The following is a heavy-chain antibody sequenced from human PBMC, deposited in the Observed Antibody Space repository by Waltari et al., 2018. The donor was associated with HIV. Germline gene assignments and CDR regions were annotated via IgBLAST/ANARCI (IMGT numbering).Heavy chain of an antibody. V-gene: IGHV1-45*02. D-gene: IGHD3-10*01. Sequence: QMQLVQSGAEVKKTGSSVKVSCKASGYTFTYRYLHWVRQAPGQALEWMGWITPFNGNTNDEQKFQDRVTITRDRSMSTAYMELSSLKFEDTAMYDCARSRDYGSGKDYDMDVWGQGTTVTVSS. CDR3: ARSRDYGSGKDYDMDV. CDR2: ITPFNGNT. CDR1: GYTFTYRY. J-gene: IGHJ6*02.